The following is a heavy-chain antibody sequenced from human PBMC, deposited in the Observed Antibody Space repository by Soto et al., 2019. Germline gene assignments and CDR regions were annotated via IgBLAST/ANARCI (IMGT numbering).Heavy chain of an antibody. CDR3: TRAQFRYTGTYVAADWFDP. Sequence: ASVKVSCKASGGAISTIAITWVRRAPGQGLEWMGAFIPSFGTAIYAQKFRGRVTISADESTSSAYMDLSSLRSDDTAVYYCTRAQFRYTGTYVAADWFDPWGQGTLVTVSS. D-gene: IGHD1-26*01. J-gene: IGHJ5*02. CDR2: FIPSFGTA. CDR1: GGAISTIA. V-gene: IGHV1-69*13.